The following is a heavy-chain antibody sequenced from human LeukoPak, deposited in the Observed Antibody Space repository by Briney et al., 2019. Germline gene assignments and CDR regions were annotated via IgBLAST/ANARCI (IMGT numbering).Heavy chain of an antibody. J-gene: IGHJ4*02. Sequence: PSQTLSLTCTVSGGSISSGSYYWSWIRQPAGKGLEWIGRIYTSGSTNYNPSLKSRVTISVDTSKNQFSLKLSSVTAADTAVYYCATTSGHWGQGTLVTVSS. CDR2: IYTSGST. V-gene: IGHV4-61*02. CDR1: GGSISSGSYY. CDR3: ATTSGH.